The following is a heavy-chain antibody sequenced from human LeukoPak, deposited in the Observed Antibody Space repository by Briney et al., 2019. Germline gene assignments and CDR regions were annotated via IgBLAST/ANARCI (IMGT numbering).Heavy chain of an antibody. CDR1: GDSISSHY. Sequence: SETLSLTCAVSGDSISSHYWSWIRQPPGKGLEWIGCIDYSGGTNYNPSLKSRVTISVDTSKNQFSLNLSSVTAADTAVYYCARGHYYDTSGDYWDQGTLVTVSS. V-gene: IGHV4-59*11. D-gene: IGHD3-22*01. J-gene: IGHJ4*02. CDR3: ARGHYYDTSGDY. CDR2: IDYSGGT.